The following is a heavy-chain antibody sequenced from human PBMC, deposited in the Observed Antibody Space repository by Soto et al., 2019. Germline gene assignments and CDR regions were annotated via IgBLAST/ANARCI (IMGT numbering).Heavy chain of an antibody. V-gene: IGHV3-30-3*01. J-gene: IGHJ6*02. CDR3: ARVLSGGYYYYGMDV. Sequence: PGGSLRLSCAASGFTFSSYAMHWVRQAPGKGLEWVAVISYDGSNKFYADSVKGRFTISRDNSKNTLCLQMNSLRAEDTAVYYCARVLSGGYYYYGMDVWGQGTTVTVSS. CDR1: GFTFSSYA. CDR2: ISYDGSNK. D-gene: IGHD3-10*02.